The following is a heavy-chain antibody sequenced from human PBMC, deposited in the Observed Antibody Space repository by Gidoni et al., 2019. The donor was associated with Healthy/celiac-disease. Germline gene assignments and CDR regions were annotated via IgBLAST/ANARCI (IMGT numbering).Heavy chain of an antibody. CDR3: AREPYSSSVG. CDR2: INPNSGGT. D-gene: IGHD6-6*01. Sequence: QVQLVQSGAEVKKPRASVKVSCKASGSTFTGYYMHWARQAPGQGLEWMGCINPNSGGTNYAQKLQGRVTRTRDTSISTAYMELSRLKSDDTAVYYCAREPYSSSVGWGQGTLVTVSS. CDR1: GSTFTGYY. V-gene: IGHV1-2*02. J-gene: IGHJ4*02.